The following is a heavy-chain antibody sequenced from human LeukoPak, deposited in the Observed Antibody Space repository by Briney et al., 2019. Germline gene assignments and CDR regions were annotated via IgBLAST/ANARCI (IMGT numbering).Heavy chain of an antibody. CDR2: IYLTGST. D-gene: IGHD3-22*01. Sequence: SETLSLTCTVTSDSISRSYFYWGWVRQPPGKGLEWIGSIYLTGSTYYNSSLKSRRTISLDTSRDQFSLKLSSVTAADTAVYYCARLGDSGYYADFWGQGALVTVSS. V-gene: IGHV4-39*01. CDR1: SDSISRSYFY. CDR3: ARLGDSGYYADF. J-gene: IGHJ4*02.